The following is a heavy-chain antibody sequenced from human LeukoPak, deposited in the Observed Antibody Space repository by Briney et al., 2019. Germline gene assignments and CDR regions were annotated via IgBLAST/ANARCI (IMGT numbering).Heavy chain of an antibody. D-gene: IGHD1-26*01. CDR1: GDSVSRTDGG. Sequence: SQTLSLTCAISGDSVSRTDGGWNWIRQSPSRGLEWLGRTYYRSKWYNDYAVSVKSRITINPDTSKNQFSLQLNSVTPEDTAVYYCAREGAMAIGRDYYYYYMDVWGKGTTVTVSS. V-gene: IGHV6-1*01. J-gene: IGHJ6*03. CDR3: AREGAMAIGRDYYYYYMDV. CDR2: TYYRSKWYN.